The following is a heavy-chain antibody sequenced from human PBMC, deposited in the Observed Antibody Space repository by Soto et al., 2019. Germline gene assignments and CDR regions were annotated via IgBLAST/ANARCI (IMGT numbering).Heavy chain of an antibody. Sequence: SETLSLTCTVSGGSIRSGYYWGWIRQAPGKGLDYIGSMYHSGSTNYNPSLKSRVIISVDTSKNQFSLKLTSVTAADTAVYYCARTALGWFDPWGQGTLGTVSS. J-gene: IGHJ5*02. V-gene: IGHV4-38-2*02. CDR1: GGSIRSGYY. D-gene: IGHD2-21*02. CDR3: ARTALGWFDP. CDR2: MYHSGST.